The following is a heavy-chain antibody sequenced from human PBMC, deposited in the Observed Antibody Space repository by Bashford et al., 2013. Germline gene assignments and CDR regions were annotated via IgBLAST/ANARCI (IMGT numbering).Heavy chain of an antibody. CDR3: ARTYYYDTGRFDP. CDR1: GGSISSGGYY. Sequence: SETLSLTCTVSGGSISSGGYYWSWIRQHPGKGLEWIGYIYYSGSTYYNPSLKSRVTISVDTSKNQFSLKLSSVTAADTAVYYCARTYYYDTGRFDPWGRGTRGHRLL. CDR2: IYYSGST. J-gene: IGHJ5*01. V-gene: IGHV4-31*03. D-gene: IGHD3-22*01.